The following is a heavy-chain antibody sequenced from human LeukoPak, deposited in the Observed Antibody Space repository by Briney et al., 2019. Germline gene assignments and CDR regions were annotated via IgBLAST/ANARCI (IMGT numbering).Heavy chain of an antibody. CDR1: GFTFSAYW. V-gene: IGHV3-7*01. CDR3: ASRAIYFDY. D-gene: IGHD3-3*01. CDR2: MKHDGSEK. Sequence: GGSLRLSCAASGFTFSAYWMSWVRQAPGKELEWVASMKHDGSEKYYVDSVKGRFTISRDNAKNSLYLQMNSLRAEDTAVYYCASRAIYFDYWGQGTLVTVSS. J-gene: IGHJ4*02.